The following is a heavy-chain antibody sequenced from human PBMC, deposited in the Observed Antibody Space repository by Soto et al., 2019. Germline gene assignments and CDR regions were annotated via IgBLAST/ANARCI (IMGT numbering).Heavy chain of an antibody. CDR3: AKDRGGFTNGWEFFDS. Sequence: EVVLLESGGGLVQPGGSLRLSCEVSGFAFSFYSMSWVRQAPGKGLEWVASISGNGGTTYYAASGKGRFTFSRDNSKNTLYRQMNNLRGEDTAVYYCAKDRGGFTNGWEFFDSWGQGTLVTVSS. CDR1: GFAFSFYS. D-gene: IGHD3-10*01. CDR2: ISGNGGTT. J-gene: IGHJ4*02. V-gene: IGHV3-23*01.